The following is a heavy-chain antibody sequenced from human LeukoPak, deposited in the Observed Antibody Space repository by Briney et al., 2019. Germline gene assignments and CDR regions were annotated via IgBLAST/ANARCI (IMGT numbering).Heavy chain of an antibody. V-gene: IGHV3-7*01. Sequence: PGGSLRLSCAASGFTFNKHWMSWVRQAPGKGLEWVANINEDGSEKKYVDSVKGRFTISRDNAKNSLFLQMNSLRAEDTAFYYCARDHLVGAVEFDDWGHGTLVSV. CDR1: GFTFNKHW. CDR3: ARDHLVGAVEFDD. CDR2: INEDGSEK. J-gene: IGHJ4*01. D-gene: IGHD1-26*01.